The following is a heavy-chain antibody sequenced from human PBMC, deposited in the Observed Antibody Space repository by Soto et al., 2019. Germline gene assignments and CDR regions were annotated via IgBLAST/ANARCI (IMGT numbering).Heavy chain of an antibody. V-gene: IGHV3-23*01. Sequence: EVQLLESGGGLVQPGGSLRLFCEGSEFTFSNYAMTWVRQAPGKGLEWVSTITNSGSTYYGDTVRGRFTISRDNSKTTVYLQMNSLRAEDTAIYYCARTDKFNSQSSGWANRFDYWGQGTLVTVSS. D-gene: IGHD6-19*01. CDR2: ITNSGST. CDR1: EFTFSNYA. CDR3: ARTDKFNSQSSGWANRFDY. J-gene: IGHJ4*02.